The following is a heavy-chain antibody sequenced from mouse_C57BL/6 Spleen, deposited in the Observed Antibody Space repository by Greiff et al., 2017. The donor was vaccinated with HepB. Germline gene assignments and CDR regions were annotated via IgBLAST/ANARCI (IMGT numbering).Heavy chain of an antibody. J-gene: IGHJ3*01. CDR1: GYTFTSYW. Sequence: QVQLKQPGTELVKPGASVKLSCKASGYTFTSYWMHWVKQRPGQGLEWIGNINPSNGGTNYNEKFKSKATLTVDKSSSTAYMQLSSLTSEDSAVYYCAGYGYFGSWFAYWGQGTLVTVSA. V-gene: IGHV1-53*01. CDR3: AGYGYFGSWFAY. D-gene: IGHD2-2*01. CDR2: INPSNGGT.